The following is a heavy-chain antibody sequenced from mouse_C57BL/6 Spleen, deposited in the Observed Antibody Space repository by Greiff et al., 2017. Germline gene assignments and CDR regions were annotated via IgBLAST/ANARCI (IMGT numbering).Heavy chain of an antibody. CDR3: ARGEASNY. CDR2: IDPSDSYT. V-gene: IGHV1-69*01. CDR1: GYTFTSYW. Sequence: QVQLQQPGAELVMPGASVKLSCKASGYTFTSYWMHWVKQRPGQGLEWIGEIDPSDSYTNYNQKFKGKSTLTVDKSSSTAYMQLSSLTSEDSAVXYCARGEASNYWGQGTTLTVSS. J-gene: IGHJ2*01.